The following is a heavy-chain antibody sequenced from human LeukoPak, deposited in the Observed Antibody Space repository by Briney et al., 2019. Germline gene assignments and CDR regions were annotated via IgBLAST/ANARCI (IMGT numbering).Heavy chain of an antibody. V-gene: IGHV3-21*01. D-gene: IGHD5-18*01. CDR3: ARDAWRRRGYSYAYYYYYMDV. CDR1: GFTFNKYT. J-gene: IGHJ6*03. Sequence: GGYLRLSCAASGFTFNKYTMNWVRQAPGKGLEWVSSISTSSSYIYYADSVKGRFTISRDNAKNSLYLQMNSLRAEDTAVYYCARDAWRRRGYSYAYYYYYMDVWGKGTTVTVSS. CDR2: ISTSSSYI.